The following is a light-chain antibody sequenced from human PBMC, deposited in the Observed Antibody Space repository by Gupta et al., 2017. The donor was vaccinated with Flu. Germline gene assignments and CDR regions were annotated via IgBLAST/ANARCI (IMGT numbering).Light chain of an antibody. V-gene: IGLV1-51*01. CDR1: SSTIGNNY. Sequence: TVTSSLSGCSSTIGNNYVSRYQQRPATAPRLLIYANNKRPSVNLARFSGSKSDTSATIGITGLQTGDEADYYCATWDSSRGVVVFGGGTKLTVL. CDR2: ANN. CDR3: ATWDSSRGVVV. J-gene: IGLJ2*01.